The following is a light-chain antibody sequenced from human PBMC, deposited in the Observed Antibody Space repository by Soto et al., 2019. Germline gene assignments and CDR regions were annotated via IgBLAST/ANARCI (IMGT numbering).Light chain of an antibody. CDR3: QQYNNLPPDT. V-gene: IGKV3-15*01. Sequence: ETVMTQSPVTLSVSPGERATLSCRASQSVNNNLAWYQQKPGQAPRLLIYGASTRATGIPGRFRGSGSGTEFTLTITSLQSEDFAVYFCQQYNNLPPDTFGQGTKLEIK. CDR1: QSVNNN. CDR2: GAS. J-gene: IGKJ2*01.